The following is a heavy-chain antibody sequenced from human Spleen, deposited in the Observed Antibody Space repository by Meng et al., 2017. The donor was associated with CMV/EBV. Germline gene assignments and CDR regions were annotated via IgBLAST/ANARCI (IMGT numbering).Heavy chain of an antibody. CDR2: LWYDRSGR. Sequence: SCASSDFTFSSYGLHLVRRAPGKELVWVAILWYDRSGRYHSDSVKSRFTVSRDNFKNTLYLQMDSLRVEDTAVYYCARDRSIRYFDLWGRGTLVTVSS. D-gene: IGHD3-10*01. J-gene: IGHJ2*01. V-gene: IGHV3-33*01. CDR1: DFTFSSYG. CDR3: ARDRSIRYFDL.